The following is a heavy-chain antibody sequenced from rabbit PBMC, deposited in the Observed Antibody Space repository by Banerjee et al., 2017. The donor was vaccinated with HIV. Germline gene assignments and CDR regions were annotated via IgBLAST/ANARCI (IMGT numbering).Heavy chain of an antibody. CDR2: IFTDSGST. D-gene: IGHD6-1*01. CDR3: ARDLPISDGYSFDL. V-gene: IGHV1S43*01. Sequence: QEQLVESGGGLVQPGGSLKLSCKASGLDISSYSIGWVRQAPGKGLDLIACIFTDSGSTWYVSWVNGRFTISRSTSLNTVDLKMTSLTAADTATYFCARDLPISDGYSFDLWGQGTLVTVS. CDR1: GLDISSYS. J-gene: IGHJ4*01.